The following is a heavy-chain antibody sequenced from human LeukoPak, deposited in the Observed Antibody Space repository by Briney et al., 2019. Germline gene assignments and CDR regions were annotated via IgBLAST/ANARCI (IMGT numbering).Heavy chain of an antibody. CDR1: GFTFTNYG. CDR2: IWYDGSNQ. CDR3: SANFDF. V-gene: IGHV3-33*01. D-gene: IGHD6-25*01. Sequence: HPGGSLRLSCAASGFTFTNYGMHWVRQAPGKGLEWVAVIWYDGSNQYYADSVKGRFTISRDNSKNTLYLQMKSLRAEDTAVYYCSANFDFWGQGTLVTVSS. J-gene: IGHJ4*02.